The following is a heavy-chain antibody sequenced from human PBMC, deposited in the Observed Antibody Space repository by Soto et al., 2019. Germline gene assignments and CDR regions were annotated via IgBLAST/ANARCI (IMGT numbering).Heavy chain of an antibody. CDR2: INGGNGNT. J-gene: IGHJ5*02. D-gene: IGHD2-15*01. V-gene: IGHV1-3*01. CDR1: GYTFTKYA. CDR3: ARGEGYCSGGSCYRWFDP. Sequence: ASVKVSCKASGYTFTKYALHWVRQAPGQRLEWMGWINGGNGNTKYSQKFQGRVTITRDTSASTAYIELSSLRFEDTAVYYCARGEGYCSGGSCYRWFDPWGQGTLVTVSS.